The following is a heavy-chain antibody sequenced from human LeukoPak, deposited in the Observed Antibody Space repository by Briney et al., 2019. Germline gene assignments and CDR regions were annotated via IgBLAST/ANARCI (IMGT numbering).Heavy chain of an antibody. Sequence: SETLSLTCAVYGGSFSGYYWSWIRQPPGKGLEWIGEINHSGSTNYNPSLTSRVTISVDTSKNQFSLKLSSVTAADTAVYYCARGDYSPSPFDPWGQGTLVTVSS. CDR3: ARGDYSPSPFDP. CDR2: INHSGST. CDR1: GGSFSGYY. D-gene: IGHD2-15*01. V-gene: IGHV4-34*01. J-gene: IGHJ5*02.